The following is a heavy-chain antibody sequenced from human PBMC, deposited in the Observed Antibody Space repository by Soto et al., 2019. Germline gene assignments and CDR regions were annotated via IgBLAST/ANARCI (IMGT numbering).Heavy chain of an antibody. D-gene: IGHD6-19*01. CDR1: GFTFSSYG. Sequence: QVQLVESGGGVVQPGRSLRLSCAASGFTFSSYGMHWVRQAPGKWLEWVALISYDGSNEDYADSVKGRFTISRDNSKKTLYLQMNSLRPEDTAVYYCAKDLEWLVLRYAMDVWGQGTTVTVSS. J-gene: IGHJ6*02. CDR2: ISYDGSNE. V-gene: IGHV3-30*18. CDR3: AKDLEWLVLRYAMDV.